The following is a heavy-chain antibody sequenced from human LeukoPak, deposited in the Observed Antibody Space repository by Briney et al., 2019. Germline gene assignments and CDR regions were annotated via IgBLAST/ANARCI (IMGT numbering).Heavy chain of an antibody. D-gene: IGHD3-3*01. CDR3: AKDPGVYDFWSGYYREGYYFDY. V-gene: IGHV3-30*04. CDR2: ISYDGSNK. Sequence: GGSLRLSCAASGFTFSSYAMHWVRQAPGKGLEWMAVISYDGSNKYYADSVKGRFTISRDNSKNTLYLQMNSLRAEDTAVYYCAKDPGVYDFWSGYYREGYYFDYWGQGTLVTVSS. J-gene: IGHJ4*02. CDR1: GFTFSSYA.